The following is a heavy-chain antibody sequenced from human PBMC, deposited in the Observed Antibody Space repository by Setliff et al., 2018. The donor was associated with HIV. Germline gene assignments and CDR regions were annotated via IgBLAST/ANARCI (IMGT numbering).Heavy chain of an antibody. D-gene: IGHD3-3*01. Sequence: GGSLRLSCAASGFTFSDYYMSWIRQAPGKGLDWVAVIWDDGNNEYYADSVKGRFTISRDNSKNTLFLQMTSLRAEDTAIYYCAKAWGSGYPSFESALMFDVWGQGTLVTVSS. CDR2: IWDDGNNE. CDR3: AKAWGSGYPSFESALMFDV. CDR1: GFTFSDYY. V-gene: IGHV3-33*06. J-gene: IGHJ4*02.